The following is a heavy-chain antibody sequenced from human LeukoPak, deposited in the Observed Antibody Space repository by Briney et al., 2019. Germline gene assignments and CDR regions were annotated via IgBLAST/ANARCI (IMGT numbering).Heavy chain of an antibody. D-gene: IGHD6-13*01. V-gene: IGHV7-4-1*02. CDR2: INTNTGNP. J-gene: IGHJ4*02. CDR3: ARGTGYSGSWPPH. Sequence: ASVKVSCKASGYTFTTYAMNWVRQAPGQGLEWMGWINTNTGNPTYAQGFTGRFVFSLDTSVSTAYLQISSLQAADTAVHYCARGTGYSGSWPPHWGEGTLFTVSS. CDR1: GYTFTTYA.